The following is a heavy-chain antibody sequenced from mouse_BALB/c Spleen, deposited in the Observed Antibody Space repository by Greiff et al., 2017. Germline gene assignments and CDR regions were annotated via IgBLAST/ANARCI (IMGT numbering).Heavy chain of an antibody. CDR3: ARGYRYDGGYAMDY. D-gene: IGHD2-14*01. Sequence: QVQLQQSGAELVRPGVSVKISCKGSGYTFTDYAMHWVKQSHAKSLEWIGVISTYYGDASYNQKFKGKATMTVDKSSSTAYMELARLTSEDSAIYYCARGYRYDGGYAMDYWGQGTSVTVSS. CDR1: GYTFTDYA. V-gene: IGHV1S137*01. CDR2: ISTYYGDA. J-gene: IGHJ4*01.